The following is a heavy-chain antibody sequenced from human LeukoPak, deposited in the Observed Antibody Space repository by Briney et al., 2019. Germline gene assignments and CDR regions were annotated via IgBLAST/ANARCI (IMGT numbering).Heavy chain of an antibody. J-gene: IGHJ4*02. V-gene: IGHV3-48*04. Sequence: GGSLRLSCAASGFTLTTYSMNWVRRAPGKGLEWVSYITTTGSTMYYADSVKGRFTISRDNAKNSLYLQMNSLRAEDTAVYYCATPLDYYDRSDSHQGGDWGQGTLVTVSS. D-gene: IGHD3-22*01. CDR3: ATPLDYYDRSDSHQGGD. CDR2: ITTTGSTM. CDR1: GFTLTTYS.